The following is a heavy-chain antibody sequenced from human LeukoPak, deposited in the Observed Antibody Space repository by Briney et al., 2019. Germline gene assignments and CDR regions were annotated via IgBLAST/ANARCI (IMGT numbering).Heavy chain of an antibody. D-gene: IGHD6-13*01. Sequence: GGSLRLSCAASGFTVSSNYMSWVRQAPGKGLEWVSVIYSGGSTYYADSVKGRFTISRHNSKNTLYLQMNSLRAEDTAVYYCASGGDSSSWYTDAFDIWGQGTIVTVSS. CDR3: ASGGDSSSWYTDAFDI. V-gene: IGHV3-53*04. CDR1: GFTVSSNY. J-gene: IGHJ3*02. CDR2: IYSGGST.